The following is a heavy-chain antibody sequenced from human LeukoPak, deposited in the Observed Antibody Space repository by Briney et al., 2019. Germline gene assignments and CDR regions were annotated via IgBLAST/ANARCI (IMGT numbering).Heavy chain of an antibody. D-gene: IGHD2-21*01. CDR1: GGSISSSSYY. V-gene: IGHV4-39*07. Sequence: SETLSLTCTVSGGSISSSSYYWGWIRQPPGKGLEWIGSIYYSGSTYYNPSLKSRVTISVDTSKNQFSLKLSSVTAADTAVYYCAKDLFLWYFDLWGRGTLVTVSS. J-gene: IGHJ2*01. CDR2: IYYSGST. CDR3: AKDLFLWYFDL.